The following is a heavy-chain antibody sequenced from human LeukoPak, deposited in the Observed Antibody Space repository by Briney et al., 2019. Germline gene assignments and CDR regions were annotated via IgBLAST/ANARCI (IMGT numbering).Heavy chain of an antibody. V-gene: IGHV3-23*01. Sequence: GGSLRLSCPASGFTFSTYALSWVGQAPGKGLERVSAISGRGVRTSYADSVRGRFTISRDNSKNTVYLQMNSLRAEDTAVYYCAKAASGNWNDVSDYWGERTLVTVSS. CDR2: ISGRGVRT. CDR3: AKAASGNWNDVSDY. D-gene: IGHD1-20*01. CDR1: GFTFSTYA. J-gene: IGHJ4*02.